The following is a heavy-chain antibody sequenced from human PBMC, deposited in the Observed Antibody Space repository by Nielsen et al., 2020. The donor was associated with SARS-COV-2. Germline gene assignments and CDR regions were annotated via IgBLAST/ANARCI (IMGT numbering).Heavy chain of an antibody. J-gene: IGHJ4*02. D-gene: IGHD5-24*01. CDR1: GLTFATYG. CDR3: ARDLWRDGYNYYFDY. V-gene: IGHV3-30*03. Sequence: GGSLRLSCAASGLTFATYGMHWVRQAPGKGLEWVALITSDGSSKFYADSAKGRFTVSRDNSKNTLYLQMNSLRAEDTAVYYCARDLWRDGYNYYFDYWGQGTLVTVSS. CDR2: ITSDGSSK.